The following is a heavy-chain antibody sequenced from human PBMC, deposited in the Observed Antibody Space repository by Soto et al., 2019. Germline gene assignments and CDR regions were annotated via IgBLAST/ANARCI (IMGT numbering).Heavy chain of an antibody. J-gene: IGHJ4*02. V-gene: IGHV3-30*18. D-gene: IGHD6-19*01. CDR1: GFTFSNYG. CDR2: TSYDGSNK. Sequence: QVQLVESGGGMVQPGRSLRLSCAASGFTFSNYGMHWVRQAPGKGLEWAAVTSYDGSNKFYADSVKGRFTISRDNSNNTLYLHMYSLRAEDRAVYYCAKDRGSGWPHFDYWGQGTLVTVSS. CDR3: AKDRGSGWPHFDY.